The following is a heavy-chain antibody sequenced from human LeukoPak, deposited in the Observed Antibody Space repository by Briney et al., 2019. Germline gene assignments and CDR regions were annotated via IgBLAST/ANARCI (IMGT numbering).Heavy chain of an antibody. V-gene: IGHV4-61*02. Sequence: SETPSLTCTVSGGSISSGSYYWSWIRQPAGKGLEWIGRIYTSGSTNYNPSLKSRVTISVDTSKNQFSLKLSSVTAADTAVYYCARGGDIVVVPAATFDYWGQGTLVTVSS. D-gene: IGHD2-2*01. CDR1: GGSISSGSYY. CDR2: IYTSGST. J-gene: IGHJ4*02. CDR3: ARGGDIVVVPAATFDY.